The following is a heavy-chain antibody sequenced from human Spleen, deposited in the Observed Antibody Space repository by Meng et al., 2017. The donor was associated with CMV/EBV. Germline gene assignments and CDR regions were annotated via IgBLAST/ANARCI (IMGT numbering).Heavy chain of an antibody. D-gene: IGHD3-3*01. J-gene: IGHJ6*02. CDR3: ARDKINTIFGVVRGYYYDMDV. CDR2: ISSDGRNK. Sequence: GESLKISCAASGFTFSSYSMHWVRQAPGKGLEWVAVISSDGRNKYYADSVKGRFTNSRDNSKNTMYLQMNSLKPEDTAVYYCARDKINTIFGVVRGYYYDMDVWGQGTTVTVSS. CDR1: GFTFSSYS. V-gene: IGHV3-30*04.